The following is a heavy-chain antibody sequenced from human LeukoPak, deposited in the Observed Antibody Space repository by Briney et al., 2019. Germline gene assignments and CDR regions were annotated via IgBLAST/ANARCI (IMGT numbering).Heavy chain of an antibody. CDR1: GYTFIDYY. J-gene: IGHJ5*02. CDR3: ATGPGSSGWLKP. Sequence: GASVKVSCKSSGYTFIDYYLHWVRQAPGQGLEWMGRINPNSGGTNYEQKFQGRVTMTSDTSINTVYMELSRLRSDDTAVYYCATGPGSSGWLKPWGQGTLVTVSS. CDR2: INPNSGGT. V-gene: IGHV1-2*06. D-gene: IGHD6-19*01.